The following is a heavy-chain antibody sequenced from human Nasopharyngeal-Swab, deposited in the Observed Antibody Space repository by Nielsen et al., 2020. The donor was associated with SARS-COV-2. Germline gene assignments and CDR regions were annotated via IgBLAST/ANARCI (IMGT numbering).Heavy chain of an antibody. CDR1: GGSISGDY. CDR2: IYYSGST. V-gene: IGHV4-59*01. Sequence: SATLSLPCTVSGGSISGDYWNWIRQPPGKGLEWIGHIYYSGSTNYKSSLKSRLTISLDTSKNKLSLELNTVTAADTAVYYCARSPDTYSYDRSGYSLAPNNNWFDSWGQGTLVTVSS. D-gene: IGHD3-22*01. J-gene: IGHJ5*01. CDR3: ARSPDTYSYDRSGYSLAPNNNWFDS.